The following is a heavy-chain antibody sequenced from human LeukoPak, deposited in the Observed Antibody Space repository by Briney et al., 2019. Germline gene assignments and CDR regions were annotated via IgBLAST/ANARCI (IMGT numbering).Heavy chain of an antibody. Sequence: PGGSLRLSCAASGFTFSSYEMNWVRQAPGKGLEWVSYISSSGSTIYYADSVKGRFTISRDNAKNSLYLQMNSLRAEETAVYYCARLGRVGATLDYWGQGTLVTVSS. J-gene: IGHJ4*02. CDR3: ARLGRVGATLDY. D-gene: IGHD1-26*01. V-gene: IGHV3-48*03. CDR1: GFTFSSYE. CDR2: ISSSGSTI.